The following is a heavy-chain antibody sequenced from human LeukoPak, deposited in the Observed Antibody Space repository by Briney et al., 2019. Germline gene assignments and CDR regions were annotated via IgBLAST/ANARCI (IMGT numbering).Heavy chain of an antibody. J-gene: IGHJ4*02. D-gene: IGHD6-13*01. CDR3: ARATIAAAGQTPFDY. CDR2: MNPNSGNT. V-gene: IGHV1-8*01. CDR1: GYTFTSYD. Sequence: ASVKVSCKASGYTFTSYDINWVRQATGQGLEWMGGMNPNSGNTGYAQKFQGRVTMTRNTSISPAYMELSSPRSDDAAVYYCARATIAAAGQTPFDYWGQGTLVTVSS.